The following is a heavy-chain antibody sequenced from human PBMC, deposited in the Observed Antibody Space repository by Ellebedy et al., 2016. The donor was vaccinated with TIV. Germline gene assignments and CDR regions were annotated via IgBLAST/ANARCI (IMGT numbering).Heavy chain of an antibody. CDR1: GFTFTSSA. D-gene: IGHD6-19*01. V-gene: IGHV1-8*02. CDR2: MNPNSGNT. CDR3: ARGISGWSQGVWFDP. Sequence: AASVKVSCKASGFTFTSSAMQWVRQATGQGLEWMGWMNPNSGNTGYAQRFQGRVTMTRNTSISTAYMELSSLRSEDTAVYYCARGISGWSQGVWFDPWGQGTLVTVSS. J-gene: IGHJ5*02.